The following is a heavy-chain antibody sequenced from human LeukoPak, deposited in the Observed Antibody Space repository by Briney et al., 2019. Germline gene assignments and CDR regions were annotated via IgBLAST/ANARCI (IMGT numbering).Heavy chain of an antibody. V-gene: IGHV4-34*01. CDR1: GVSISSNY. CDR2: INHSGST. Sequence: SETLSLICTVSGVSISSNYWSWIRQPPGKGLEWIGEINHSGSTNYNPSLKSRVTISVDTSKNQFSLKLSSVTAADTAVYYCARGRRNYYCSSTSCYAPYNWFDPWGQGTLVTVSS. CDR3: ARGRRNYYCSSTSCYAPYNWFDP. J-gene: IGHJ5*02. D-gene: IGHD2-2*01.